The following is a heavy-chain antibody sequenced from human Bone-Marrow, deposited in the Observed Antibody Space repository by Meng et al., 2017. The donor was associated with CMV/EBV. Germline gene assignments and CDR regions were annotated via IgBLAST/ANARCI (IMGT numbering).Heavy chain of an antibody. Sequence: GESLKISCAASGFTFSSYAMHWVRQAPGKGLEWVAVISYDGSNKYYADSVKGRFTISRDNSKNTLYLQMNSLRAEDTAVYYCARDRYCSSTSCARQDWFDPWGQGTLVTGSS. J-gene: IGHJ5*02. CDR1: GFTFSSYA. CDR2: ISYDGSNK. CDR3: ARDRYCSSTSCARQDWFDP. D-gene: IGHD2-2*01. V-gene: IGHV3-30-3*01.